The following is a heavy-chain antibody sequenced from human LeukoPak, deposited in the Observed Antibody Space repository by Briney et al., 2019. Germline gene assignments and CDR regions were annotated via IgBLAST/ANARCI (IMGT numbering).Heavy chain of an antibody. CDR3: ARPAFCGDNCYFYFDF. CDR1: GYTFTGYY. D-gene: IGHD2-21*02. V-gene: IGHV1-2*02. CDR2: INPNSGDT. Sequence: ASVKVSCKAFGYTFTGYYMHWVRQAPGQGLEWTGWINPNSGDTNYAQKFQGRVTMTWDTSISTAYMELSSLRSDDTAVYYCARPAFCGDNCYFYFDFWGQGTLVTVSS. J-gene: IGHJ4*02.